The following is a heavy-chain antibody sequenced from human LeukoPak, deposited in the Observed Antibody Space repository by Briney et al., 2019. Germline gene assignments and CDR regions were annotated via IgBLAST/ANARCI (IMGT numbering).Heavy chain of an antibody. CDR1: GIAFSTYN. CDR2: IGGSSPYI. D-gene: IGHD3-16*01. CDR3: ATLGAY. Sequence: PGGSLRLSCAASGIAFSTYNMNWVRQAPGKGLEWVASIGGSSPYINYADSVKGRFTISRDNARNSLSLEMNSLRVEDTAVYYCATLGAYWGQGTLVTVSS. J-gene: IGHJ4*02. V-gene: IGHV3-21*06.